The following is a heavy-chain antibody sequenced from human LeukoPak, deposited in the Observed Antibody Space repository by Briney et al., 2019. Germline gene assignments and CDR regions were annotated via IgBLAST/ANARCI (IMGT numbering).Heavy chain of an antibody. CDR2: IDGSSTTI. Sequence: TGGSLRLSCAASGFTFSTSNMNWVRQAPRKGLEWISYIDGSSTTILYADSVKGRFTISRDNAKNSLYLQINSLRAEDTAVYYCARNTPEDAFDVWGQGTMVTVSS. CDR3: ARNTPEDAFDV. CDR1: GFTFSTSN. V-gene: IGHV3-48*04. J-gene: IGHJ3*01.